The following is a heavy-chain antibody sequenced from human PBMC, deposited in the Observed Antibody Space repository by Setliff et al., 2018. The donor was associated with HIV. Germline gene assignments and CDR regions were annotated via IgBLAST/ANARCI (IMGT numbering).Heavy chain of an antibody. J-gene: IGHJ4*02. CDR2: IGGHGGST. CDR3: ARDKRDDNFLTSRISSVFDF. V-gene: IGHV3-20*04. CDR1: GLIFSSYE. D-gene: IGHD1-1*01. Sequence: GGSLRLSCAASGLIFSSYEMNWVRQAPGKGLEWISFIGGHGGSTGYADSVQGRFTISRDNAKNSLYLQMHSLRVEDTAFYYCARDKRDDNFLTSRISSVFDFWGEGTLVTVSS.